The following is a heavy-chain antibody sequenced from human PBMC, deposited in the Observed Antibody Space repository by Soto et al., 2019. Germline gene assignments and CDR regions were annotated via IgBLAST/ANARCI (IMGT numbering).Heavy chain of an antibody. V-gene: IGHV3-7*01. CDR3: ARIASSGRGWDV. CDR2: IKQDGSEE. J-gene: IGHJ6*02. D-gene: IGHD3-10*01. CDR1: GFTFSNYW. Sequence: EVQLVESGGGLVQPGGSLRLSCVESGFTFSNYWMSWVREAPVKGLEWVGNIKQDGSEENYVDSVKGRFTISRDNAKNSMYLQMNSLRAEDTAVYYCARIASSGRGWDVWGQGTTVVVSS.